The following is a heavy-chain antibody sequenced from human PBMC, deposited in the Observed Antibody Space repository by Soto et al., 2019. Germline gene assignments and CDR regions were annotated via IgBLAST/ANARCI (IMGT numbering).Heavy chain of an antibody. CDR1: GFTFNNYW. D-gene: IGHD4-4*01. V-gene: IGHV3-7*05. J-gene: IGHJ4*02. CDR2: IKQDGSER. Sequence: PGGSLRLSCAASGFTFNNYWMTWVRQAPGKGLEWVANIKQDGSERYYVDSLKGRFTISRDNAENSLYLQMSSLRAEDTALYYCARMVDYNSPYFDYWGQGTLVTVSS. CDR3: ARMVDYNSPYFDY.